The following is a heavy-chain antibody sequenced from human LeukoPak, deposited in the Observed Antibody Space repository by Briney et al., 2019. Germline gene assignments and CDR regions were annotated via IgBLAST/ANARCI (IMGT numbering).Heavy chain of an antibody. V-gene: IGHV3-30*18. D-gene: IGHD4-23*01. Sequence: GGSLRLSCAASGVTFSSYVMHWVRQAPGKGLEWMAFISHDGSTKLYADSVKGRFAISRDNSKNTMFLQMNSLRPEDTAVYFCAKDGGNYYIDYWGQGALVTVSS. CDR3: AKDGGNYYIDY. J-gene: IGHJ4*02. CDR2: ISHDGSTK. CDR1: GVTFSSYV.